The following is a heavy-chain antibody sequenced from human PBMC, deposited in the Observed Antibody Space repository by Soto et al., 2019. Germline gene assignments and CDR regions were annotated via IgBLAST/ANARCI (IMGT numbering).Heavy chain of an antibody. CDR1: GFTFSSYA. J-gene: IGHJ4*02. V-gene: IGHV3-23*01. D-gene: IGHD3-16*02. CDR3: AKGDYVWGSYRYFDY. CDR2: ISGSGGST. Sequence: GESLKISCAASGFTFSSYAMSWVRQAPGKGLEWVSAISGSGGSTYYADSVKGRFTISRDNSKNTLYLQMNSLRAEDTAVYYCAKGDYVWGSYRYFDYWGQGTLVTVSS.